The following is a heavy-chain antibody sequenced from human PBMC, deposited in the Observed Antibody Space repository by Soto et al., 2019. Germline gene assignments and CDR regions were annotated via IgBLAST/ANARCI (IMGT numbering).Heavy chain of an antibody. CDR3: VYRDFGDYFFQF. CDR1: GFSLSTNEVG. V-gene: IGHV2-5*02. D-gene: IGHD4-17*01. J-gene: IGHJ4*02. Sequence: QITLKESGPTLVKPTQTLTLTCTFSGFSLSTNEVGVGWIRQPPGKALEWLAIIYWDDNEVYSPSLKNRLTITKDTSKSQVVLTLATVDPVDTATYYCVYRDFGDYFFQFWGQGILVNVSS. CDR2: IYWDDNE.